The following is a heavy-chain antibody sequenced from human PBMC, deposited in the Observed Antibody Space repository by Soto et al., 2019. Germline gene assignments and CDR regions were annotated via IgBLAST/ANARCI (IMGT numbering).Heavy chain of an antibody. CDR2: IYYSGTT. J-gene: IGHJ4*02. CDR1: GGSISSSRYY. CDR3: ASHRGYSDILTGYYTDLNFVY. Sequence: SETLSVTGTVSGGSISSSRYYWGWIRQPPGKGLEWIGRIYYSGTTYYNPSLKSRVTISVDTSKNQFSLKLSSVTAADTAVYYCASHRGYSDILTGYYTDLNFVYWGQGTLVTVSS. V-gene: IGHV4-39*01. D-gene: IGHD3-9*01.